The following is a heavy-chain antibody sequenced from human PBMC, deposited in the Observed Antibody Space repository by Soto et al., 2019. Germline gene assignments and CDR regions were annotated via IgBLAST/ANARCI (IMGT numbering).Heavy chain of an antibody. V-gene: IGHV3-74*01. D-gene: IGHD3-10*01. CDR1: GFTFSSYW. CDR2: INSDGSST. CDR3: ARDYYYGSGDYYHYYGMDV. J-gene: IGHJ6*02. Sequence: EVQLVESGGGLVQPGGSLRLSCAASGFTFSSYWMHWVRQAPGKGLVWVSRINSDGSSTSYADSVKGRFTISRDNAKNTLYLQMNSLRAEDTAVYYCARDYYYGSGDYYHYYGMDVWGQGTTVTVSS.